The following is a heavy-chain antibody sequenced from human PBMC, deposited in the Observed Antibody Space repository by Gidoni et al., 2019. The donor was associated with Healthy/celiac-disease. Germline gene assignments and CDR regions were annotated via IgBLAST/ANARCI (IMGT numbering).Heavy chain of an antibody. D-gene: IGHD1-26*01. CDR1: GFTFSSYE. V-gene: IGHV3-48*03. CDR3: ARDKEVGANRYFDY. CDR2: ISSSGSTL. Sequence: EVQLVESGGGLVQPGGSLRLSCAASGFTFSSYEMNWVRQAPGKGLEWVSYISSSGSTLYYADSVKGRFTISRDNAKNSLYLQMNSLRAEDTAVYYCARDKEVGANRYFDYWGQGTLVTVSS. J-gene: IGHJ4*02.